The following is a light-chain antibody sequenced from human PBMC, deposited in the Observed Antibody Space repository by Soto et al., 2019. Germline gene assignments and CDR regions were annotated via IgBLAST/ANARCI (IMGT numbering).Light chain of an antibody. CDR1: RSDVGLYNI. CDR3: CSFAGASTYV. Sequence: SVLTQPASVSGSPGQSITISCTGTRSDVGLYNIVSWYQQHPGKAPQLIIYEVNKRPSGVSSRFSGSKSANTASLTISGLQAEDEADYYCCSFAGASTYVFGSGTKLTVL. V-gene: IGLV2-23*02. CDR2: EVN. J-gene: IGLJ1*01.